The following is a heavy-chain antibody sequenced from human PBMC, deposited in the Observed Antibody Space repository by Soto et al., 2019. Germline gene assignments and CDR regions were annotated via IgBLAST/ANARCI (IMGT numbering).Heavy chain of an antibody. V-gene: IGHV1-69*13. CDR1: GGTFSTEG. CDR2: IIPIFGTA. Sequence: GFAVGVSWKASGGTFSTEGISWGRQSPGQGLEGMGGIIPIFGTANYAPTSQGTVTITADESTSTAYMELSSLRSEDTAVYYCARDFSANGHKYYYDRYGMDVWGQGRTVTVAS. CDR3: ARDFSANGHKYYYDRYGMDV. D-gene: IGHD3-22*01. J-gene: IGHJ6*02.